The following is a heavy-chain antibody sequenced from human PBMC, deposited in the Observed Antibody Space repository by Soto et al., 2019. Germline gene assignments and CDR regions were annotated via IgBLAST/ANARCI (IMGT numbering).Heavy chain of an antibody. CDR3: ERVLMYSSSWPYYHYGMDV. Sequence: SGGSISSYYWSWIRQPPGKGLEWIGYIHYSGSTNYNPSLKSRDTISVDTSKKQFSMKLSTVTAADTAMYYCERVLMYSSSWPYYHYGMDVWGQGTTVTVSS. D-gene: IGHD6-13*01. CDR2: IHYSGST. J-gene: IGHJ6*02. V-gene: IGHV4-59*01. CDR1: GGSISSYY.